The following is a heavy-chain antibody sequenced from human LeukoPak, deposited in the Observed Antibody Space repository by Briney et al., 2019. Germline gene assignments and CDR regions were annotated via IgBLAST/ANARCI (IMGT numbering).Heavy chain of an antibody. CDR3: ARASYYYGSGSPFYYMDV. D-gene: IGHD3-10*01. Sequence: PSETLSLTCTVSGGSISSYYWSWIRQPPGKGLEWIGYIYYSGSTNYNPSLKSRVTISVDTSKNQFSLKLSSVTAADTAVYYCARASYYYGSGSPFYYMDVWGKGTTVTISS. V-gene: IGHV4-59*01. CDR1: GGSISSYY. CDR2: IYYSGST. J-gene: IGHJ6*03.